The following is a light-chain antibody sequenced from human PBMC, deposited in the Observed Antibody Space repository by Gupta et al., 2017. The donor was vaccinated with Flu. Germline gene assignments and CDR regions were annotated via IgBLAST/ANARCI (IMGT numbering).Light chain of an antibody. CDR1: QSVSSN. CDR2: GAS. Sequence: ATLSVSPGERATLSCRASQSVSSNLAWYQQKPGQAPRLLISGASTRATGIPARFSGSGSGTEFTLTISSLQSEDFAVYYCQQYNNWPPLTFGGGTKVEIK. J-gene: IGKJ4*01. CDR3: QQYNNWPPLT. V-gene: IGKV3-15*01.